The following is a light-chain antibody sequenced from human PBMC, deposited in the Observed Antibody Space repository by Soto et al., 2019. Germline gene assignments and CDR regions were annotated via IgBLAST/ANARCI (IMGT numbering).Light chain of an antibody. CDR2: EAS. V-gene: IGKV3-11*01. J-gene: IGKJ4*01. CDR1: QSVGNN. Sequence: EIVLTQSPATLSLSPGERATLSCRASQSVGNNLAWYQQKPGQAPGLLIYEASTRATGIPARFSGSGSGTDFTLTISSLEPEDFAVYYCQQHANSPLTLGGGTKVDIK. CDR3: QQHANSPLT.